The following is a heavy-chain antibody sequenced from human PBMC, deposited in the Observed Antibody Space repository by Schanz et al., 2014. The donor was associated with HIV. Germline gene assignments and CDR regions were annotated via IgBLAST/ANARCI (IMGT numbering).Heavy chain of an antibody. Sequence: VRLLESGGGLVQPGGSLRLSCAASGFTFSSYGMHWVRQAPGKGLEWVAVTWYDGSNKYYADSVKGRFTISRDNSKNTLYLQMNSLRAEDTAVYYCAKDEGGGYYYYGMDVWGQGTTVTVSS. V-gene: IGHV3-33*06. J-gene: IGHJ6*02. CDR1: GFTFSSYG. CDR2: TWYDGSNK. CDR3: AKDEGGGYYYYGMDV. D-gene: IGHD3-16*01.